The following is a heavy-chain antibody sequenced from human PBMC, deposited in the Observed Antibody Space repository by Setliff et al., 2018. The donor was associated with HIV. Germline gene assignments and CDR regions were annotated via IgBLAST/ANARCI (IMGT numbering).Heavy chain of an antibody. CDR1: GGSISSGGYY. Sequence: LSLTCTVSGGSISSGGYYWSWIRQHPGKGLEWIGYIYYSGSTYYNPSLKSRVTISIDTSKNQFSLKLSSVTAADTAVYYCARGLVVVTDSDYDTNYYYYYYMDVWGKGTTVTVSS. D-gene: IGHD5-12*01. V-gene: IGHV4-31*03. J-gene: IGHJ6*03. CDR2: IYYSGST. CDR3: ARGLVVVTDSDYDTNYYYYYYMDV.